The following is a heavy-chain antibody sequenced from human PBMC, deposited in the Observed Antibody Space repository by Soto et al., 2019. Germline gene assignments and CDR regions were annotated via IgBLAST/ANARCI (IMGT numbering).Heavy chain of an antibody. CDR1: GFTFSNYW. D-gene: IGHD2-15*01. Sequence: PGGSLRLSCAASGFTFSNYWMHWVRQAPGKGLEWVASISSSSSYIYYEDSLQGRFTISRDNAKNSLYLQLNSLRAEDTAVYYCASSRGYPHEYFHHWGQGTLVTVSS. V-gene: IGHV3-21*01. CDR3: ASSRGYPHEYFHH. CDR2: ISSSSSYI. J-gene: IGHJ1*01.